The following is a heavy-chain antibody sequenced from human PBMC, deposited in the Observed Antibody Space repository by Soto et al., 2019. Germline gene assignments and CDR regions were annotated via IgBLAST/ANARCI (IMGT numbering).Heavy chain of an antibody. Sequence: QVQLVQSGAEVKKPGASVKVSCKASGYTFTSYGISWVRQAPGQGLEWMGWIRAYNGNTNYAQKLQGRVTMTTDTSTSAAYLELRRRSSDDTAVYYCAGDLPAMHVGGQGTRVTVSS. J-gene: IGHJ6*02. V-gene: IGHV1-18*01. CDR1: GYTFTSYG. CDR2: IRAYNGNT. CDR3: AGDLPAMHV.